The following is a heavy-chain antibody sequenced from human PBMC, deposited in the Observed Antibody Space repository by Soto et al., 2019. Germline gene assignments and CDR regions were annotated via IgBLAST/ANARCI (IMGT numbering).Heavy chain of an antibody. CDR2: ISLSGSTI. CDR3: ARESFSASPNFFDY. V-gene: IGHV3-48*03. Sequence: GGSLRLSCAASGFAFSNYEMNWVRQAPGKGLEWVSYISLSGSTIYYADSVKGRFPISRDDAKNSLYLQMDSLRADDTAVYYCARESFSASPNFFDYWGQGTLVTVSS. CDR1: GFAFSNYE. D-gene: IGHD3-3*02. J-gene: IGHJ4*02.